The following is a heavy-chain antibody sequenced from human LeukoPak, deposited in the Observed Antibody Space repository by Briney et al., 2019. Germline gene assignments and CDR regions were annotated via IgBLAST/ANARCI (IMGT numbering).Heavy chain of an antibody. D-gene: IGHD5-18*01. CDR1: GGSISSYY. Sequence: PSETLSLTCTVSGGSISSYYWSWIRQPPGKGLEWIGYIYYSGSTNYNPSLKSRVTISVDTSKNQFSLKLSSVTAAGTAVYYCARQNTAMASSFDYWGQGTLVTVSS. J-gene: IGHJ4*02. V-gene: IGHV4-59*12. CDR2: IYYSGST. CDR3: ARQNTAMASSFDY.